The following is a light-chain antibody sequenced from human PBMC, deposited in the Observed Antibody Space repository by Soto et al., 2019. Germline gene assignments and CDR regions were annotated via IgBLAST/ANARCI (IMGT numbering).Light chain of an antibody. Sequence: QSALTQPASVSGSPGQSITISCTGTSSDVGAYNYVSWYQQRPVKAPKLMIYDVSSRPSGISNRFSGSKSGNTASLTISGVQAEDEADYYCSSYASSSTVIFGGGTKVTVL. CDR1: SSDVGAYNY. CDR2: DVS. J-gene: IGLJ2*01. CDR3: SSYASSSTVI. V-gene: IGLV2-14*01.